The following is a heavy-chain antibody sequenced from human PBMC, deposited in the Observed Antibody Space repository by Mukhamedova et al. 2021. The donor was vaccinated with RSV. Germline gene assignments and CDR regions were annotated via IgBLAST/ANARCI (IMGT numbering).Heavy chain of an antibody. D-gene: IGHD4-17*01. Sequence: EWMGIINPSGGSTSYAQKFQGRVTMTRDTSTSTVYMELSSLRSEDTAVYYCARDLGDDYAGCWGQGTLVTVSS. CDR2: INPSGGST. CDR3: ARDLGDDYAGC. V-gene: IGHV1-46*01. J-gene: IGHJ4*02.